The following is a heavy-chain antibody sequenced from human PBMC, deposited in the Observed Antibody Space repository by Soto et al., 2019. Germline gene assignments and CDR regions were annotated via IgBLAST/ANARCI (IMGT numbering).Heavy chain of an antibody. CDR3: ARRQPMLFLDA. J-gene: IGHJ4*02. CDR1: GFNFSNYY. Sequence: QLVEFGGGLVNPGGSMRLSCAASGFNFSNYYMAWVRQTPGKGLEWISYISSRASYTKYADSVEGRFTVSRDNANGSQYLQMNSLRVEDTAIYYCARRQPMLFLDAWGQGTLVTVSS. CDR2: ISSRASYT. V-gene: IGHV3-11*06. D-gene: IGHD2-2*01.